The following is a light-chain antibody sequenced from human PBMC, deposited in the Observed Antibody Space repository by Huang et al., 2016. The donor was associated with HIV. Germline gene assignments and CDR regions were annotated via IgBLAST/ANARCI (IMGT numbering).Light chain of an antibody. Sequence: EIVLTQSPGILSLSPGESATLSCRASQSVFNNNYLACYQQKPGQAPRLLIFVASSTATGISDRFRGSGSGTDFTLTISRLEPEDFAVYYCQQYGSSLAFGPGTKVEIK. V-gene: IGKV3-20*01. CDR2: VAS. J-gene: IGKJ1*01. CDR3: QQYGSSLA. CDR1: QSVFNNNY.